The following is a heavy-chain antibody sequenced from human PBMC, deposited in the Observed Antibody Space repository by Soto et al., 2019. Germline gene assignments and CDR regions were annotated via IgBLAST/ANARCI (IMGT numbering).Heavy chain of an antibody. CDR3: SRVGGSTWH. Sequence: ASVKVSCKASGYTFTSYGISWVRQAPGQGLEXMXXIXVXXXNXXXAQKLQGRVTMTTDTSTSTDYMELRSLRSDDTAVYYCSRVGGSTWHWGQGTLVTVSS. J-gene: IGHJ4*02. CDR1: GYTFTSYG. V-gene: IGHV1-18*04. CDR2: IXVXXXNX. D-gene: IGHD1-26*01.